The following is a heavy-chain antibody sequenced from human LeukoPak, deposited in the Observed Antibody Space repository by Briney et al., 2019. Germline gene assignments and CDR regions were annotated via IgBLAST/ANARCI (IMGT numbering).Heavy chain of an antibody. CDR1: GGSISSYY. CDR2: IYYSGST. CDR3: ARARWELNWFDP. D-gene: IGHD1-26*01. V-gene: IGHV4-59*08. J-gene: IGHJ5*02. Sequence: SETLSLTCTVSGGSISSYYWSWIRQPPGKGLEWIGYIYYSGSTNYNPSLKSRVTISVDTSKNQFSLKLSSVTAADTAVYYCARARWELNWFDPWGQGTLVTVSS.